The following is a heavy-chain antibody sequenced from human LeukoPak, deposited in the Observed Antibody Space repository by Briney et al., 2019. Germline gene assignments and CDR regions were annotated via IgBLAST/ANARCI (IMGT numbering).Heavy chain of an antibody. J-gene: IGHJ6*03. V-gene: IGHV4-39*01. Sequence: SETLSLTCTVSGGSISSSSYYWGWIRQPPGKGLEWIGIIYYSGSTYSNPSLRSRVTISVDTSKNQFSLKLSSVTAADTAVYYCASFYCSGGSCYQYYYYYYMDVWGKGTTVTISS. D-gene: IGHD2-15*01. CDR2: IYYSGST. CDR1: GGSISSSSYY. CDR3: ASFYCSGGSCYQYYYYYYMDV.